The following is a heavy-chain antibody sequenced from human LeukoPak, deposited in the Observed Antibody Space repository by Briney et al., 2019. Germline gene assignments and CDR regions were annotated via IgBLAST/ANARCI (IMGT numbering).Heavy chain of an antibody. D-gene: IGHD2-21*02. CDR3: ATAGLDY. Sequence: GGSLRLSCAASEFTFSNYGMHWVRQAPGKGLEWVTFVRSDGNDKYYADSVKGRFTISRDNSKNTLYLQMTSLRVEDTAIYHCATAGLDYWGQGSLVTVSS. V-gene: IGHV3-30*02. J-gene: IGHJ4*02. CDR1: EFTFSNYG. CDR2: VRSDGNDK.